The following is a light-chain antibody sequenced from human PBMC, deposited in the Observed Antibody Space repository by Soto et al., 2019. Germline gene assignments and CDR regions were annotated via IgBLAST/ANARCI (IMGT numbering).Light chain of an antibody. CDR1: QSVSSSY. CDR2: GAS. Sequence: EIVLTQSPGTLSLSPGERATLSCRASQSVSSSYLAWYQQKPGQAPRLLIYGASSRATGFPDRFSGSGSGTDFTLTISRLEPEDFAVHYCQQYDSSPCTFGQGTKLEIK. V-gene: IGKV3-20*01. J-gene: IGKJ2*02. CDR3: QQYDSSPCT.